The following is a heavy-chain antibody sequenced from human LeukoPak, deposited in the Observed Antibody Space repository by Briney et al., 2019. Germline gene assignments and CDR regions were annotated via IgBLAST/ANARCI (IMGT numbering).Heavy chain of an antibody. J-gene: IGHJ4*02. Sequence: SETLSLTCTVSGGSISSYYWSWIRQPPGKGLEWIGYIYYSGSTNYNPSLKSRVTISVDTSKNQFSLKLSSVTAADTAVYYCARRSIVGATGHFDYWGQGTLVTVSS. V-gene: IGHV4-59*08. CDR3: ARRSIVGATGHFDY. D-gene: IGHD1-26*01. CDR2: IYYSGST. CDR1: GGSISSYY.